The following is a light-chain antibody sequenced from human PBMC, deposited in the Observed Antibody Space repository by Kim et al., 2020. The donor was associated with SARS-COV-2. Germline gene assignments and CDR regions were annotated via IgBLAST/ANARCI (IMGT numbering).Light chain of an antibody. V-gene: IGKV1-39*01. Sequence: SASVGDRVTITCRASQSISSYLNWYQQKPGKAPKLLIYAASSLQSGVPSRFSGSGSGTDFTLTISSLQPEDFATYYCQQSYSTPWSFGQGTKLEI. J-gene: IGKJ2*03. CDR2: AAS. CDR3: QQSYSTPWS. CDR1: QSISSY.